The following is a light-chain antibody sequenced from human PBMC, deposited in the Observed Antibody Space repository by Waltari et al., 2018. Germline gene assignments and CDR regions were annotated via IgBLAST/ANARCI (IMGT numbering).Light chain of an antibody. CDR3: QQRNYWPLT. J-gene: IGKJ4*01. Sequence: EIVLTQSPATLSLSPGERATLSCTASQSISNFLAWYQQRPGRSPRLLMYDASNRATGIPARFSGSGSGTDFTLTISSLEPEDVAVYYCQQRNYWPLTFGGGTRV. CDR1: QSISNF. V-gene: IGKV3-11*01. CDR2: DAS.